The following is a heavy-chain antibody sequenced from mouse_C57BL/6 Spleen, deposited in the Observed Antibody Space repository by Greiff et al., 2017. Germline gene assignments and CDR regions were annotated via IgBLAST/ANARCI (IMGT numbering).Heavy chain of an antibody. J-gene: IGHJ3*01. CDR1: GFSLTSYG. CDR2: IWGDGST. V-gene: IGHV2-3*01. Sequence: VQRVESGPGLVAPSQSLSITCTVSGFSLTSYGVSWVRQPPGKGLEWVGVIWGDGSTNYHSALISRLSLSKDNSKSQVFLKLNSLQTDDTATYYCAKGGNLWFAYWGQGTLVTVSA. D-gene: IGHD2-1*01. CDR3: AKGGNLWFAY.